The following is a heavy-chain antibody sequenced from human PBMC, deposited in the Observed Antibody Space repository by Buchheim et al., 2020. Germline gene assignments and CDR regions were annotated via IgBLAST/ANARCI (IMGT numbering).Heavy chain of an antibody. Sequence: QVQLVESGGGVVQPGRSLRLSCAASGFTFSSYGMHWVRQAPGKGLEWVAVIWYDGSNKYYADSVKGRFTISRDNSKNTLYLQMNSLRAEDTAVYYCARVGGATQGGYYGMDVWGQGTT. CDR2: IWYDGSNK. V-gene: IGHV3-33*01. CDR1: GFTFSSYG. D-gene: IGHD2-15*01. J-gene: IGHJ6*02. CDR3: ARVGGATQGGYYGMDV.